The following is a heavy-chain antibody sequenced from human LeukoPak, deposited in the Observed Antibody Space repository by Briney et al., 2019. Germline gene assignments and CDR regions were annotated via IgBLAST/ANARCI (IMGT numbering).Heavy chain of an antibody. CDR1: GGSISSSSYY. Sequence: SETLSLTCTVSGGSISSSSYYWGWIRQPPGKGLEWFGSIYYSGSTYYNPSLKIRVTISVDTSKNQFSLKLSSVTAADTAVYYCAPYCSSTSCYKGYYYYYYMDVWGKGTTVTVSS. D-gene: IGHD2-2*02. J-gene: IGHJ6*03. CDR2: IYYSGST. V-gene: IGHV4-39*01. CDR3: APYCSSTSCYKGYYYYYYMDV.